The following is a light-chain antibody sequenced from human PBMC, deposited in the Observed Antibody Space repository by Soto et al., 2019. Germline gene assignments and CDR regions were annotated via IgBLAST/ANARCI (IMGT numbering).Light chain of an antibody. J-gene: IGLJ2*01. CDR2: EVS. CDR3: ISYTRNSTLV. CDR1: SSDVGAYNY. V-gene: IGLV2-14*01. Sequence: QSALTQPASVSGSPGQSITISRTGTSSDVGAYNYVSWYQQHPGKAPKLMIYEVSNRPSGVSNRFSGSKSGNTASLTISGLQAEDEADYYCISYTRNSTLVFGGGTKVTVL.